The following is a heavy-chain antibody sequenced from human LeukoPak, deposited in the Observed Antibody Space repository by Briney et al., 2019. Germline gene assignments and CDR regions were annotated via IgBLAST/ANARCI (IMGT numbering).Heavy chain of an antibody. V-gene: IGHV1-18*01. CDR3: ARDDPPLGQQLGLVFDP. Sequence: ASVKVSCKASGYTFTSYGISWVRQAPGQGLEWMGWISAYNGNTNYAQKLQGRVTMTTDTSTSTAYMELRSLRSDDTAVYYCARDDPPLGQQLGLVFDPWGQGTLVTVSS. D-gene: IGHD6-13*01. CDR1: GYTFTSYG. CDR2: ISAYNGNT. J-gene: IGHJ5*02.